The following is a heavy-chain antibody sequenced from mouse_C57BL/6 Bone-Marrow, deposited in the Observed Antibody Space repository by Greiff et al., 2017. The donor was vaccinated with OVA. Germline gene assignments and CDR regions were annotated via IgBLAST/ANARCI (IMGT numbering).Heavy chain of an antibody. J-gene: IGHJ2*01. CDR1: GYTFTSYW. CDR3: ARGGYYYGSSYGY. Sequence: QVQLQQPGAELVKPGASVKMSCKASGYTFTSYWITWVKQRPGQGLEWIGDIYPGSGSTNYNEKFKSKATLTVDTSASTAYMQLSSLTSEDSAVYYCARGGYYYGSSYGYWGQGTTLTVSS. V-gene: IGHV1-55*01. D-gene: IGHD1-1*01. CDR2: IYPGSGST.